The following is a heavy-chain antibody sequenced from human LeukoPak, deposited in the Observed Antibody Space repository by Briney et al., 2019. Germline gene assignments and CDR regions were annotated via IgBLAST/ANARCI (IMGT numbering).Heavy chain of an antibody. D-gene: IGHD3-10*01. Sequence: GGSLRLSCAASGFTFSSYDMHWVRHATGKGLEWVSAIGTAGDTYYPGSVKGRFTISRENAKNSLYLQMNSLRAGDTAVYYCAKDSGELLYGDAFDIWGQGTRVAVSS. J-gene: IGHJ3*02. CDR1: GFTFSSYD. V-gene: IGHV3-13*04. CDR3: AKDSGELLYGDAFDI. CDR2: IGTAGDT.